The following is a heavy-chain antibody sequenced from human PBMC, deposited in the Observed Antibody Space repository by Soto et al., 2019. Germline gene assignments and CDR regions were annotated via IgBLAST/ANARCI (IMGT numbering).Heavy chain of an antibody. CDR2: INAGNGNT. Sequence: QVQLVQSGAEVKKPGASVKVSCKASGYTFTSYAMHWVRQAPRQRLEWMGWINAGNGNTKYSQKFQGRDTNTRGTHASTAYKELSSRRSEDTAVYYCARTRVNPLWFGESGFDYWGQGTLVKVSS. CDR1: GYTFTSYA. CDR3: ARTRVNPLWFGESGFDY. J-gene: IGHJ4*02. V-gene: IGHV1-3*01. D-gene: IGHD3-10*01.